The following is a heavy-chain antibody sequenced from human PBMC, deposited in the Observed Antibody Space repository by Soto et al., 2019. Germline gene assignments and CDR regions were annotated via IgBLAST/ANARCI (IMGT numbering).Heavy chain of an antibody. CDR1: GFVFTNFW. J-gene: IGHJ4*02. CDR2: IDTSGHST. V-gene: IGHV3-74*01. Sequence: GGSLRLSCEASGFVFTNFWMHWVRHVPGKGLVWVARIDTSGHSTNYAESMKGRFTISRDNAKNTVSLQMNSLRVEDTGVYYCAKDSWYFDLWSQGSQVTVSS. D-gene: IGHD6-13*01. CDR3: AKDSWYFDL.